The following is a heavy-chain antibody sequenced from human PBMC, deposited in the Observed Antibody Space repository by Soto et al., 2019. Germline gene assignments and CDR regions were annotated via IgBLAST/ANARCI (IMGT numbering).Heavy chain of an antibody. J-gene: IGHJ4*02. CDR1: GDSLSSGGHY. V-gene: IGHV4-30-4*01. CDR3: ARDPIFYYASSGYGGSYFDY. Sequence: SETLSLTCTVSGDSLSSGGHYWSWIRQHPGKGLEWIGHIYDSVNTYYSPSLRSRVSISIDTSQNQFSLKLTSLTAADTAVYYCARDPIFYYASSGYGGSYFDYWGQGSRVTVSS. D-gene: IGHD3-22*01. CDR2: IYDSVNT.